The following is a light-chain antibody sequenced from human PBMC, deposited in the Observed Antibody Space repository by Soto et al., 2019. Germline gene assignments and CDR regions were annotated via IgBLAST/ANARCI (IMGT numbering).Light chain of an antibody. CDR1: SSNIGAGYD. CDR3: QSYDSSLSGV. V-gene: IGLV1-40*01. Sequence: QSVLTQPPSVSGAPGQRVTISCTGGSSNIGAGYDVHWYQQLPGTAPKLLIYGNSNRPSGVPDRFSGSKSGTSASLAITGLQAEDEADYYCQSYDSSLSGVFGTGTKLTVL. J-gene: IGLJ1*01. CDR2: GNS.